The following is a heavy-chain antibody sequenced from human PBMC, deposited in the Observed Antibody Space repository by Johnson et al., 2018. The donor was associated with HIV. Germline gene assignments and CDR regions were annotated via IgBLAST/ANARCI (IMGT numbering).Heavy chain of an antibody. CDR2: INWSGASA. J-gene: IGHJ3*02. CDR1: GFTVSSNY. Sequence: VQLVESGGGLIQPGGSLRLSCAASGFTVSSNYMTWVRQAPGKGLEWVSGINWSGASAGYADSVKGRFTISRDNGKNSLYLQMNSLRAEDTAVYYCAKDRGLLDAFDIWGQGTMVTVSS. CDR3: AKDRGLLDAFDI. V-gene: IGHV3-53*01.